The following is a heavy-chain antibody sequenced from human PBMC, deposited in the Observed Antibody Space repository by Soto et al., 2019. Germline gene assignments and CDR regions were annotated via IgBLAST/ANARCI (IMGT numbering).Heavy chain of an antibody. V-gene: IGHV1-69*01. CDR2: IIPIFGTA. D-gene: IGHD1-7*01. CDR3: ATCRTGTTWDAFDI. Sequence: QVQLVQSGAEVKKPGSSVKVSCKASGGTFSSYAISWVRQAPGQGLEWMGGIIPIFGTANYAQKFQGRVTITADESTSTADMELSSLRSEDTAVYYCATCRTGTTWDAFDIWGQGTMVTVSS. J-gene: IGHJ3*02. CDR1: GGTFSSYA.